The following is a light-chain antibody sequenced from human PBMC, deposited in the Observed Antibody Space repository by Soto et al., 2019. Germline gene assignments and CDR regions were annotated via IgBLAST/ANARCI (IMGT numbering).Light chain of an antibody. CDR1: SSNIGAGCD. V-gene: IGLV1-40*01. J-gene: IGLJ1*01. CDR2: GNS. Sequence: QSVLTQPPSVSGAPGQRVTISCTGSSSNIGAGCDVHWYQQLPGTAPKLLIYGNSNRPSGVPDRFSGSNSGTSASLAITGLQAEDEADYYCQSYDSSLSALYVFGTGTKVTVL. CDR3: QSYDSSLSALYV.